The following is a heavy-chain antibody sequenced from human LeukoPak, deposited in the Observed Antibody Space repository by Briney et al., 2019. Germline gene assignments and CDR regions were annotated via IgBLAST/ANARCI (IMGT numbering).Heavy chain of an antibody. J-gene: IGHJ3*02. CDR2: ISGSGGST. Sequence: PGGSLRLSCAASGFTFSSYGMSWVRHAPGKGRDWVSAISGSGGSTSYPDSVKGRFTISRDHSKNTLYLQMNSLKAEDTAVYYCAKAPPPYCSGGSCFDAFDIWGQGTLVTVSS. D-gene: IGHD2-15*01. V-gene: IGHV3-23*01. CDR3: AKAPPPYCSGGSCFDAFDI. CDR1: GFTFSSYG.